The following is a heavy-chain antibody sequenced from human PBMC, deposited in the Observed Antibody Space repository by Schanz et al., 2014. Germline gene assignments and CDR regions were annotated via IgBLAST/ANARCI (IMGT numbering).Heavy chain of an antibody. V-gene: IGHV3-23*01. CDR3: AKHVRSLTGNDY. CDR1: GFTFSSYT. D-gene: IGHD3-9*01. Sequence: EVQLLESGGGLVRPGGSLRLSCAASGFTFSSYTMNWVRQAPGKGLEWVSALTGSGTTTYYADSVKGRFTISRDNSKNTLYLQMNTLRAEDTAVYYCAKHVRSLTGNDYWGQGTLVTVSS. CDR2: LTGSGTTT. J-gene: IGHJ4*02.